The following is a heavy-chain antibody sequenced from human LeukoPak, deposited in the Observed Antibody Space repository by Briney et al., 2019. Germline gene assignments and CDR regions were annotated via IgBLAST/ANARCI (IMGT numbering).Heavy chain of an antibody. CDR2: IIPIFGTA. D-gene: IGHD2-2*01. J-gene: IGHJ6*03. CDR1: GGTFSSYA. V-gene: IGHV1-69*01. Sequence: SVKVSCKASGGTFSSYAISWVRQAPGQGLEWMGGIIPIFGTANYAQKFQGRVTITADESTSTAYMELSSLRSEDTAVYYCARAIVVVPAATYYMDVWGKGTAVTVSS. CDR3: ARAIVVVPAATYYMDV.